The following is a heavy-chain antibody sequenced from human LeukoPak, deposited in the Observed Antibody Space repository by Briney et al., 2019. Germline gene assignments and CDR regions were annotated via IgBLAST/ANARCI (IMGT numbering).Heavy chain of an antibody. CDR3: ARGLSPRINMVRGVRPPFRGVFDY. CDR2: INHSGST. V-gene: IGHV4-34*01. D-gene: IGHD3-10*01. Sequence: SETLSLTCTVSGGSISSYYWSWIRQPAGKGLEWIGEINHSGSTNYNPSLKSRVTISVDTSKNQFSLKLSSVTAADTAVYYCARGLSPRINMVRGVRPPFRGVFDYWGQGTLVTVSS. J-gene: IGHJ4*02. CDR1: GGSISSYY.